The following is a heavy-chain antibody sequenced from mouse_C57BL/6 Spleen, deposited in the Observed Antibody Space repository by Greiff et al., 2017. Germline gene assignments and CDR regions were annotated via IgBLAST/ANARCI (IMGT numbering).Heavy chain of an antibody. CDR3: ALTGMEGYFDY. V-gene: IGHV1-81*01. D-gene: IGHD4-1*01. CDR1: GYTFTSYG. J-gene: IGHJ2*01. CDR2: IYPRSGNT. Sequence: QVHVKQSGAELARPGASVKLSCKASGYTFTSYGISWVKQRTGQGLEWIGEIYPRSGNTYYNEKFKGKATLTADKSSSTAYMELRSLTSEDSAVYFCALTGMEGYFDYWGQGTTLTVSS.